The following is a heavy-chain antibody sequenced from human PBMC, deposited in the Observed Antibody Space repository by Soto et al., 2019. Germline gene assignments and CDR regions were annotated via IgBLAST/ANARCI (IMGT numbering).Heavy chain of an antibody. D-gene: IGHD2-2*02. CDR1: GGSVSSGSYY. V-gene: IGHV4-61*01. J-gene: IGHJ5*02. Sequence: TASGGSVSSGSYYWSWIRQPPGKGLEWIGYIYYSGSTNYNPSLKSRVTISVDTSKNQFSLKLSSVTAADTAVYYCARGGARYCISTSCSTGNWFDPSGPGTLLTVFS. CDR3: ARGGARYCISTSCSTGNWFDP. CDR2: IYYSGST.